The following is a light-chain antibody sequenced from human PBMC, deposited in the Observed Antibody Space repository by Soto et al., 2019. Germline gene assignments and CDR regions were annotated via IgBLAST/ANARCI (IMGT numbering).Light chain of an antibody. CDR1: SSNIGSNT. Sequence: QPVLTQPPSASGTPGQRVTISCSGSSSNIGSNTVNWYQQLPGTAPRLLIYGNNLRPSGVSARFSGSKSGTSASLAISGLQSEDEADYYCATWDDSQNGGVVFGGGTKLTVL. V-gene: IGLV1-44*01. CDR3: ATWDDSQNGGVV. CDR2: GNN. J-gene: IGLJ2*01.